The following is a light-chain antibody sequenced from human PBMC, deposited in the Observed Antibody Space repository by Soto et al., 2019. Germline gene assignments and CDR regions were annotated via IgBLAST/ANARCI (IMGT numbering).Light chain of an antibody. Sequence: QSALTQPRSVSGSPGQSVTISCTGTSSDVGGSNYVSWYQQYPGKAPKLMIYDVSKRPSGVPDRFSGSKSGNTASLTISGVQAEDEADYYCCSYAGRPYVFGTGTKVTVL. CDR2: DVS. J-gene: IGLJ1*01. CDR1: SSDVGGSNY. V-gene: IGLV2-11*01. CDR3: CSYAGRPYV.